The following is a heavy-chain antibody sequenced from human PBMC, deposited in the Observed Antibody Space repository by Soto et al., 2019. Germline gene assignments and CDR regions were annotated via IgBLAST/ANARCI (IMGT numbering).Heavy chain of an antibody. D-gene: IGHD2-21*02. CDR1: GFTFSSYA. V-gene: IGHV3-64*01. CDR3: ARYRLPCGGDCYDAFDI. J-gene: IGHJ3*02. Sequence: GGSLRLSCAASGFTFSSYAMHWVRQAPGKGLEYVSAISSNGGSTYYANSVKGRFTISRDNSKNTLYLQMGSLRAEDMAVYSCARYRLPCGGDCYDAFDIWGQGTMVTVSS. CDR2: ISSNGGST.